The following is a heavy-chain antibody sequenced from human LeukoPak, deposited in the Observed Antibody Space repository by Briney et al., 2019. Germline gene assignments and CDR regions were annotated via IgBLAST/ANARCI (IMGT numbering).Heavy chain of an antibody. J-gene: IGHJ4*02. V-gene: IGHV3-30*02. Sequence: GGSLRLSCAASGFTFSSYGMHGVRQAPGKGLEWVAFIRFDGSDKYYADSVKGRFIISRDNSKSTLYLQMNSLRAEDTAVYYCAIPGGIDDFWSAYYSHWGQGTLVTVSS. CDR3: AIPGGIDDFWSAYYSH. CDR1: GFTFSSYG. D-gene: IGHD3-3*01. CDR2: IRFDGSDK.